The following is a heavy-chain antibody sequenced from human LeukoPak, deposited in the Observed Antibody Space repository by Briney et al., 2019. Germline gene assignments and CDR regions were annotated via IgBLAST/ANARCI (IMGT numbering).Heavy chain of an antibody. J-gene: IGHJ4*02. D-gene: IGHD2-21*01. CDR2: ISGSGVNT. Sequence: GGSLRLSCAASGFTFSNYAMSWVRQVPGKGLEWVSGISGSGVNTYYADSVKGRFTISRDNFKNTLYLRMNSLRAEDTAVYYCATEKGDSPDYWGQGTLVTVSS. CDR3: ATEKGDSPDY. CDR1: GFTFSNYA. V-gene: IGHV3-23*01.